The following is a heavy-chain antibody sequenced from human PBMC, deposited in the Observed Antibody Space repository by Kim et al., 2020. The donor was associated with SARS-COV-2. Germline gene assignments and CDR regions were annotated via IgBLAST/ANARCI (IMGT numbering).Heavy chain of an antibody. CDR1: GFTFSSYG. CDR2: ISYDGSNK. CDR3: AKSTVTTRRHNWFDP. J-gene: IGHJ5*02. V-gene: IGHV3-30*18. Sequence: GGSLRLSCAASGFTFSSYGMHWVRQAPGKGLEWVAVISYDGSNKYYADSVKGRFTIPRDNSKNTLYLQMNSLRAEDTAVYYCAKSTVTTRRHNWFDPWGQGTLVTVSS. D-gene: IGHD4-17*01.